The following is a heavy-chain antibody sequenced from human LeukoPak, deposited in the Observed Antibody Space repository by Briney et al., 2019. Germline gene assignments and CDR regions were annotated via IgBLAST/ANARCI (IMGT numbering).Heavy chain of an antibody. D-gene: IGHD3-16*02. CDR3: LLQMTYGELSDPDF. CDR2: SGTRSGTK. V-gene: IGHV3-21*01. CDR1: GFTLSSLA. J-gene: IGHJ4*02. Sequence: GGSLRLSCAASGFTLSSLAMHWVRQAPGKGLEWVSSSGTRSGTKYYADSVLGRFTISRDSAMNSVSPQINSLRAEDTAVYYCLLQMTYGELSDPDFRGQGTLVTVSS.